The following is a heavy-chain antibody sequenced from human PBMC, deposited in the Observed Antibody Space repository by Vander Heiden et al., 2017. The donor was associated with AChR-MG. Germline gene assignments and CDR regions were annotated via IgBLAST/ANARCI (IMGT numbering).Heavy chain of an antibody. CDR3: TRPAYYYDSSGFY. V-gene: IGHV3-73*02. J-gene: IGHJ4*02. D-gene: IGHD3-22*01. Sequence: EVQLAESGGGLVQPGGSLKLSCAAPGFTFSGSAMHWVRQDSGKGLEWVGRSRSEANSYATAYAASVKGRFTISRDDSKNTAYLQMNSLKTEDTAVYYCTRPAYYYDSSGFYWGQGTLVTVSS. CDR2: SRSEANSYAT. CDR1: GFTFSGSA.